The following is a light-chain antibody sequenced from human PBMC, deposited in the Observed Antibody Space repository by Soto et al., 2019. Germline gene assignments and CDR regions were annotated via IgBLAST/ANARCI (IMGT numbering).Light chain of an antibody. Sequence: EIVITQSPATLSVSPGERATLSCRASQSVSYYLAWYQQKPGQAPRLLIYGASTRATGIPARFSGSGSGTEFTLTISSLQSEDFAVYYCQEYNNWPPITFGQGTRLEIK. CDR3: QEYNNWPPIT. CDR2: GAS. V-gene: IGKV3-15*01. CDR1: QSVSYY. J-gene: IGKJ5*01.